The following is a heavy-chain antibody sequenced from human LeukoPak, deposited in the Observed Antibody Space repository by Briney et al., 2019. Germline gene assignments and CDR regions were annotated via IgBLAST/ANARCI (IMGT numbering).Heavy chain of an antibody. CDR1: GFTFSSYG. D-gene: IGHD2-2*01. CDR2: IRYDGSNK. CDR3: AKDSGRIVVVPAASDY. Sequence: GGSLRLSCAASGFTFSSYGMHWVRQAPGKGLEWVAFIRYDGSNKYYADSVKGRFTISRDNSKNTLYLQMNSLRAGDTAVYYCAKDSGRIVVVPAASDYWGQGTLVTVSS. J-gene: IGHJ4*02. V-gene: IGHV3-30*02.